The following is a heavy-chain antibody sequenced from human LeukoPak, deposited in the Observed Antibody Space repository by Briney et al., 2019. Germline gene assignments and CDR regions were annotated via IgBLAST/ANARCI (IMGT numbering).Heavy chain of an antibody. CDR1: GGSISSSSYY. J-gene: IGHJ5*02. V-gene: IGHV4-39*07. CDR2: IYYSGST. Sequence: PSETLSLTCTVSGGSISSSSYYWGWIRQPPGKGLEWIGSIYYSGSTYYNPSLKSRVTISVDTSKNQFSLKLSSVTAADTAVYYCAREDVDIVATIGWFDPWGQGTLVTVSS. CDR3: AREDVDIVATIGWFDP. D-gene: IGHD5-12*01.